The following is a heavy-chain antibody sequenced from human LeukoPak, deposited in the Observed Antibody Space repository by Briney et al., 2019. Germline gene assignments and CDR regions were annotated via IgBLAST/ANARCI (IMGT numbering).Heavy chain of an antibody. CDR2: IIPIFGTA. CDR1: GGTFSSYA. Sequence: SVKVSCKASGGTFSSYAISWVRQAPGQGLEWMGGIIPIFGTANYAQKFQGRVTITADESTSTAYMELSSLRSEDTAVYYCARDLSLAAAGRKSYYWGQGTLVTVSS. D-gene: IGHD6-13*01. J-gene: IGHJ4*02. V-gene: IGHV1-69*13. CDR3: ARDLSLAAAGRKSYY.